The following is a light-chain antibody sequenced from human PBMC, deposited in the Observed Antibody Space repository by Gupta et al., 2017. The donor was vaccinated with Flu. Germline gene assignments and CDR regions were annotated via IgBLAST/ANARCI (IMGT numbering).Light chain of an antibody. CDR1: TSNIGANY. J-gene: IGLJ3*02. CDR3: GTWDNSLNFGRV. CDR2: ENN. V-gene: IGLV1-51*02. Sequence: QSVLTQPPSVSAAPGQKVTISCPGSTSNIGANYVSWYQQPPGTAPRLLIFENNKRRSGIPDRCSGSKSGTSATLGITELQTGDEADYYCGTWDNSLNFGRVFGGGTRLTVL.